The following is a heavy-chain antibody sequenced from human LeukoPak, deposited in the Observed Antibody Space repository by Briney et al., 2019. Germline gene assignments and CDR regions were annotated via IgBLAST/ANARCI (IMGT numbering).Heavy chain of an antibody. V-gene: IGHV4-39*01. CDR2: IYSGGMT. J-gene: IGHJ4*02. CDR1: GGSISSGDYY. D-gene: IGHD1-14*01. CDR3: ARHFDHPTAYFDS. Sequence: SETLSLTCTVTGGSISSGDYYWGWLRQPPGKGLEWIASIYSGGMTFYYPSLKSRLTISADTSRNHFSLRLTSVTAADTALYFCARHFDHPTAYFDSWGQGALVSVSS.